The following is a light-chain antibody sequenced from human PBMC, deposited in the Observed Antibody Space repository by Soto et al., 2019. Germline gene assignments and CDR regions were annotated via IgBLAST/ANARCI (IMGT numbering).Light chain of an antibody. V-gene: IGLV2-14*01. CDR1: RSDVGGYNY. CDR3: SSYRTGSTYV. J-gene: IGLJ1*01. Sequence: QSALTQPASVSGSPGQSITISCTGTRSDVGGYNYVSWYQQFPGKAPKLLIYEVFDRPAGVSSRFSGSKSGNTATLTISGLQAEDEADYYCSSYRTGSTYVFGTGTKVTVL. CDR2: EVF.